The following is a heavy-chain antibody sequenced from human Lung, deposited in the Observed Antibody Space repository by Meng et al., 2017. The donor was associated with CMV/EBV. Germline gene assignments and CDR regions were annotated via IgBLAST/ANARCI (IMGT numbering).Heavy chain of an antibody. CDR3: AKSSDNGWSS. J-gene: IGHJ4*01. Sequence: VQLVQSGAEVKGPGACVKVSCQASGYSFSGFYLNWARQAPGHGLEWLGRVNPISDDTHLAQKFEGRITVTRGATINTAFMELTRLRPDDTAVYYCAKSSDNGWSSWGPGTLVTVSS. CDR1: GYSFSGFY. V-gene: IGHV1-2*06. D-gene: IGHD6-19*01. CDR2: VNPISDDT.